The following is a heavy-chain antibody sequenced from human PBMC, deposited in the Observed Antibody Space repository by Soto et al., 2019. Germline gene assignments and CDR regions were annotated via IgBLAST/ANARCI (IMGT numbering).Heavy chain of an antibody. CDR2: INPSGCST. CDR1: GYTXTRYY. D-gene: IGHD3-10*01. CDR3: ARGPKLLWFGELLHTIYYFDY. Sequence: SXKISYEASGYTXTRYYKHLVRQAPGQGLEWIGIINPSGCSTSYAQKFQGRVTMTRDTSTSTVYMELSRLRSEDTDVYYCARGPKLLWFGELLHTIYYFDYWGQGILVTVSS. J-gene: IGHJ4*02. V-gene: IGHV1-46*01.